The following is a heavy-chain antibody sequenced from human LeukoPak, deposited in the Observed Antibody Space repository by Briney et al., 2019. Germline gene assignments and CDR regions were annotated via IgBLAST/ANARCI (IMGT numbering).Heavy chain of an antibody. V-gene: IGHV3-7*01. CDR2: INQDGSEK. Sequence: GGSLRLSCAASGFTFRSYWMSWVRQAPGQGLEWVANINQDGSEKYYVDSVKGRFTTSRDNAKKSLYLQMNSLRADDTAVYYCARDGGPFDSWGQGTLVTVSS. CDR3: ARDGGPFDS. D-gene: IGHD3-16*01. J-gene: IGHJ4*02. CDR1: GFTFRSYW.